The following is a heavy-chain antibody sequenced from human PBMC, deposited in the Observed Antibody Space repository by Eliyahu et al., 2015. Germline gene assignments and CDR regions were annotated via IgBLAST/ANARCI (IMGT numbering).Heavy chain of an antibody. CDR2: MNPYRGDT. Sequence: QVQLVQSGAEVKEPGASVIVSCKASGXTFTDYYMHWVRQAPGQGLEWMGWMNPYRGDTSYVQKFQGRVTMTRDTSITTAYMELNRLTSDDTAVYFCATYRSGWSPHDAFDFWGHGTMVTVSS. D-gene: IGHD6-25*01. CDR1: GXTFTDYY. V-gene: IGHV1-2*02. CDR3: ATYRSGWSPHDAFDF. J-gene: IGHJ3*01.